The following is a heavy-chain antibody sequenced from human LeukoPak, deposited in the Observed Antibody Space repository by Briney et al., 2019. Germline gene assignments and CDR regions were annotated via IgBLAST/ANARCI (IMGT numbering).Heavy chain of an antibody. V-gene: IGHV3-33*01. CDR1: GFTFSSYG. CDR3: ARRRGPYSSSLPDY. Sequence: GGSLRLSCAASGFTFSSYGMHWVRQAPGKGLEWVAVIWYDGSNKYYADSVKGRFTISRDNSKNTLYLQMNSLRAEDTAVYYCARRRGPYSSSLPDYRGQGTLVTVSS. D-gene: IGHD6-6*01. CDR2: IWYDGSNK. J-gene: IGHJ4*02.